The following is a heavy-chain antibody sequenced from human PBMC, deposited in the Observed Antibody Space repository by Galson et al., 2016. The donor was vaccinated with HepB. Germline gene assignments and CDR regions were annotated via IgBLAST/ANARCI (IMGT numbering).Heavy chain of an antibody. J-gene: IGHJ4*02. V-gene: IGHV3-9*01. CDR1: GFTFDDYA. Sequence: SLRLSCAASGFTFDDYAMHWVRQAPGKGLEWVSSISWNSDRVGYEDSVKGRFAISRDNAENSLYLQMNSLTTDDTALYYCARAPSYSSGPYPYFDYWGRGTLVTVSS. D-gene: IGHD6-19*01. CDR3: ARAPSYSSGPYPYFDY. CDR2: ISWNSDRV.